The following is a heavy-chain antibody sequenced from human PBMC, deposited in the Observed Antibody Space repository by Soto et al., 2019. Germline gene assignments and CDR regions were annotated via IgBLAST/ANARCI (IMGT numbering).Heavy chain of an antibody. D-gene: IGHD4-17*01. V-gene: IGHV4-59*01. Sequence: PSETLSLTCSVSPGSMRTYYWTWIRQSPGKGLEWIGQISHTGRTKYNPSLESRVTISVDTSRKQFSLKLSPVTAADTALYYCARDDTTGLFDFWGQGALVTVSS. CDR3: ARDDTTGLFDF. CDR2: ISHTGRT. CDR1: PGSMRTYY. J-gene: IGHJ4*02.